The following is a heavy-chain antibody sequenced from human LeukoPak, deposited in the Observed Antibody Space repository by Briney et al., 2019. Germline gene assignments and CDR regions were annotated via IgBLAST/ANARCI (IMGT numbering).Heavy chain of an antibody. CDR2: IIPIFGTA. J-gene: IGHJ4*02. Sequence: GASVKVSCKAPGGTFSSYAISWVRQAPGQGLEWMGGIIPIFGTANYAQKFQGRVTITADESTSTAYMELSSLRSEDTAVYYCAREGGSGSYMDYYFDYWGQGTLVTVSS. V-gene: IGHV1-69*13. D-gene: IGHD3-10*01. CDR3: AREGGSGSYMDYYFDY. CDR1: GGTFSSYA.